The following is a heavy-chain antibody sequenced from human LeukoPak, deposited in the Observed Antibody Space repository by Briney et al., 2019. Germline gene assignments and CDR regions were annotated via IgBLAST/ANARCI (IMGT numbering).Heavy chain of an antibody. CDR3: ARDAPYDYVWGSYRYPGVRHYYFDY. CDR2: ISGYNGNT. Sequence: ASVKVSCKASGYTFTSYGISWVRQAPGQGLEWMGWISGYNGNTNYAQKFQGKLTMTTDTSTSTAYMELRSLRSDDTGVYYCARDAPYDYVWGSYRYPGVRHYYFDYWGQGTLVTVSS. CDR1: GYTFTSYG. D-gene: IGHD3-16*02. V-gene: IGHV1-18*01. J-gene: IGHJ4*02.